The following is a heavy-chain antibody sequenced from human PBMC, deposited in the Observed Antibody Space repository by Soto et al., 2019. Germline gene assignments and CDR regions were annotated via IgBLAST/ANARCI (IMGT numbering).Heavy chain of an antibody. CDR2: IYYSGST. J-gene: IGHJ4*02. CDR1: GGSISSSSYY. CDR3: ARGYFDWLHKGSLFDY. D-gene: IGHD3-9*01. V-gene: IGHV4-39*01. Sequence: PSETLSLTCTVSGGSISSSSYYWGWIRQPPGKGLEWIGSIYYSGSTYYNPSLKSRVTISVDTSKNQFSLKLSSVTAADTAVYYCARGYFDWLHKGSLFDYWGQGTLVTVSS.